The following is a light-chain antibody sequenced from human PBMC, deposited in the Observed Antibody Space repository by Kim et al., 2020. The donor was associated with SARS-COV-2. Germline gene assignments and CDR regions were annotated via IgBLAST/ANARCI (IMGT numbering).Light chain of an antibody. CDR1: QSVSSN. CDR3: QQYNNWPPYT. Sequence: EIIMTQSPATLSVSPGERATLSCRASQSVSSNLAWYQQKPGQAPRLLIYGASTRATGIPARFSGSGSGTEFALTINSLQSADFAVYFCQQYNNWPPYTFGQGTKLEI. V-gene: IGKV3-15*01. J-gene: IGKJ2*01. CDR2: GAS.